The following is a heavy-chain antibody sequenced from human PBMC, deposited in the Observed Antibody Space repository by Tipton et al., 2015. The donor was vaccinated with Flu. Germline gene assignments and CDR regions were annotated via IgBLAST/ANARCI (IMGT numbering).Heavy chain of an antibody. CDR1: GGFITRTNYY. D-gene: IGHD1-26*01. CDR3: ARDGPSGKYTD. J-gene: IGHJ4*02. V-gene: IGHV4-61*02. Sequence: LRLSCTVSGGFITRTNYYWSWIRQPAGEGLEWIGRIYTTGSTNYNPSLENRLTISIDTSRNQVSLNVTSVTAADTARYYCARDGPSGKYTDWGQGSLVTVSS. CDR2: IYTTGST.